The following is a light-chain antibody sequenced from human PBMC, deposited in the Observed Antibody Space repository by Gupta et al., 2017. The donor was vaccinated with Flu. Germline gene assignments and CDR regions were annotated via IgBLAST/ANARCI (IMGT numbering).Light chain of an antibody. V-gene: IGKV3-15*01. CDR2: SVS. CDR3: VQSSDWPSWT. Sequence: EMVMTQSPATLSVSPGERATLSCRASQSVNGNLAWYQQKPGQAPRLLIYSVSTRAAGVPVRFSGSASGAEFTLTISSLQPEDSAMYYCVQSSDWPSWTFGQGTKVEIK. CDR1: QSVNGN. J-gene: IGKJ1*01.